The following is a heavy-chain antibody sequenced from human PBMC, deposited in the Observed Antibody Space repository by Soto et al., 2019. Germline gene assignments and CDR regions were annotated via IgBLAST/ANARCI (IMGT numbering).Heavy chain of an antibody. J-gene: IGHJ4*02. CDR2: IYYSGST. V-gene: IGHV4-39*01. CDR1: GGSISIDSYY. Sequence: SENLSLTCAVSGGSISIDSYYWSWIRQPPGRGLEWIGSIYYSGSTYYYPSLKSRVTISVDTSKNQFSLKLSSVTAADTAVYFCARHHVHPSFDYWGQGTLVTVSS. CDR3: ARHHVHPSFDY.